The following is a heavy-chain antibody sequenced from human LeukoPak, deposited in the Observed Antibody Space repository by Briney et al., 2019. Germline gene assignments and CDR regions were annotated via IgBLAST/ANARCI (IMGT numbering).Heavy chain of an antibody. CDR3: ARGLVPAAYNWFDP. CDR1: GGSISSGGYY. Sequence: SETLSLTCTVSGGSISSGGYYWSWIRQHPGKGLEWVGCIYYSGSTYYNPSLKSRVTISVDTSKNQFSLKLSSVTAADTAVYYCARGLVPAAYNWFDPWGQGTLVTVSS. V-gene: IGHV4-31*03. CDR2: IYYSGST. D-gene: IGHD2-2*01. J-gene: IGHJ5*02.